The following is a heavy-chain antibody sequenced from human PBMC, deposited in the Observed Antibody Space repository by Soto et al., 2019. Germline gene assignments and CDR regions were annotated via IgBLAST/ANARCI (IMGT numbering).Heavy chain of an antibody. CDR3: AREYTAWPLAYGLDV. Sequence: PGGSLRLSCVGSGFTFSTYSINWVRQAPGKGLDWVSSISSRSDIYSADSVKGRFTISRDNAKNSVSLQMNSPRAEDTAVYYCAREYTAWPLAYGLDVWGQGTTVTVSS. V-gene: IGHV3-21*01. CDR1: GFTFSTYS. CDR2: ISSRSDI. D-gene: IGHD2-2*02. J-gene: IGHJ6*02.